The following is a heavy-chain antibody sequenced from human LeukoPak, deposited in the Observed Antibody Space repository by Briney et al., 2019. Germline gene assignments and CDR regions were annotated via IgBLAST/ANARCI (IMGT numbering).Heavy chain of an antibody. CDR3: ASLITASETGFDF. J-gene: IGHJ4*02. CDR1: GDSVSSNSAV. CDR2: TYYRSKWYN. Sequence: SQTLSLTCAISGDSVSSNSAVWNWIRQSPSRGLEWLGRTYYRSKWYNDYAVSMKSRITINPDTSKNQFSLQLNSVTPEDTAVYFCASLITASETGFDFWGREPWSPSPQ. V-gene: IGHV6-1*01. D-gene: IGHD3-10*01.